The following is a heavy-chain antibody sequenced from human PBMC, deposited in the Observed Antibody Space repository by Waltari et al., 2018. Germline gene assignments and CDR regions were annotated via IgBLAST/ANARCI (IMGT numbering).Heavy chain of an antibody. CDR3: ATGWMRGAGISGWYVGYFDL. J-gene: IGHJ2*01. V-gene: IGHV1-24*01. D-gene: IGHD6-19*01. Sequence: VQSGAEVKKPGASVKVSCKVSGYTLTELSMHWVRQAPGKGLEWMGGFDPEDGETIYAQKFQGRVTMTEDTSTDTAYMELSSLRSEDTAVYYCATGWMRGAGISGWYVGYFDLWGRGTLVTVSS. CDR2: FDPEDGET. CDR1: GYTLTELS.